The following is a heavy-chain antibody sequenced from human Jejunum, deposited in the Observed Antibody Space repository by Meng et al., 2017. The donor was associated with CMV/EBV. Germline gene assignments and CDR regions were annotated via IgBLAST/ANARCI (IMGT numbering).Heavy chain of an antibody. D-gene: IGHD3-22*01. V-gene: IGHV4-59*10. CDR2: IYTNGRA. J-gene: IGHJ4*02. CDR3: ARSGYYYDTTGYSPFDY. Sequence: QVQLQQWGAGLLKPSEXLSLTCAVYGGSFSAYYWSWIRQPPGKGLEWIGRIYTNGRAIYHPSLVSRATISEDTSKNQFSLRLTSVTAADTAVYYCARSGYYYDTTGYSPFDYGGPGALVTVSA. CDR1: GGSFSAYY.